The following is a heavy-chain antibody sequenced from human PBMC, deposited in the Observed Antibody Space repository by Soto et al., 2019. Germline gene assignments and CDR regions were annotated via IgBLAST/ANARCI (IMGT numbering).Heavy chain of an antibody. Sequence: EVQLVESGGGLVQPGRSLRLSCAASGFTFDDYAMHWVRQAPGKGLEWVSGISWNSGRIGYAYSVKGRFTISSDNTKNSLYLQMNSRTAEDKALYFCAKDRSFDGPPSYAFDFWGQGEMFAVSS. D-gene: IGHD3-9*01. CDR2: ISWNSGRI. J-gene: IGHJ3*01. CDR3: AKDRSFDGPPSYAFDF. V-gene: IGHV3-9*01. CDR1: GFTFDDYA.